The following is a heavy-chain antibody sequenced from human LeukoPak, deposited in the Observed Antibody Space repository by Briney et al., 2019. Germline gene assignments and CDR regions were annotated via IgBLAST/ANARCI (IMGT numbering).Heavy chain of an antibody. CDR1: GGSFSGYY. CDR3: ARGKRYSGFYYYYYYYMDV. CDR2: INHSGST. V-gene: IGHV4-34*01. J-gene: IGHJ6*03. D-gene: IGHD1-26*01. Sequence: SETLSLTCAVYGGSFSGYYWSWNRQPPGKGLEWIGEINHSGSTNYNPSLQSRVTISVDTSKNQFSLKLSSVTAADTAVYYCARGKRYSGFYYYYYYYMDVWGKGTTVTVSS.